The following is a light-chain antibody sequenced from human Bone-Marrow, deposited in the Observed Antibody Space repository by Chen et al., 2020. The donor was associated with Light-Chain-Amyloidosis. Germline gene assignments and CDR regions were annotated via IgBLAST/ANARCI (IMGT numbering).Light chain of an antibody. Sequence: QSALTQPASVSGSPGQAITIPCNGTSSDVGGDNHVSWYHQHPDKAPKLMIYEVTNRPSWVPDRFSGSKSDNTASLTISGLQTEDEADYFCSSYTITNTLVFGSGTRVTVL. CDR2: EVT. CDR3: SSYTITNTLV. V-gene: IGLV2-14*01. J-gene: IGLJ1*01. CDR1: SSDVGGDNH.